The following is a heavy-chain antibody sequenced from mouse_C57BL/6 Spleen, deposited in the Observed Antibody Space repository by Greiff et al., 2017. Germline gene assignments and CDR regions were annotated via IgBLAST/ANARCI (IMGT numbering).Heavy chain of an antibody. CDR1: GFTFSNYW. V-gene: IGHV6-3*01. D-gene: IGHD1-1*01. CDR2: IRLKSDNYAT. Sequence: EVQLQESGGGLVQPGGSMKLSCVASGFTFSNYWMNWVRQSPEKGLEWVAQIRLKSDNYATHYAESVKGRFTISRDDSKSSVYLQMSNLRAEDTGIYYCTEPYYYGSSYVDYWGQGTTLTVSS. CDR3: TEPYYYGSSYVDY. J-gene: IGHJ2*01.